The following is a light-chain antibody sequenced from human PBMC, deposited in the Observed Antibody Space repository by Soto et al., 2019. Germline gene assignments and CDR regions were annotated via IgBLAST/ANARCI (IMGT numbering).Light chain of an antibody. J-gene: IGKJ4*01. CDR3: QQYGSSPLT. V-gene: IGKV3-20*01. CDR2: GAS. Sequence: EIVLTQSPGTLSLSPGERATLSCRASQSLSSTYLAWYQQKPGQAPRLLIYGASSGATGIPDRFSGSGSGTDFTLTISRLEPEDFAVYYCQQYGSSPLTFGGGTKVEIK. CDR1: QSLSSTY.